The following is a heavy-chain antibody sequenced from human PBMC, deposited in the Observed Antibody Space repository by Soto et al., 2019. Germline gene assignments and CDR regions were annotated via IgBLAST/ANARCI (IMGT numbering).Heavy chain of an antibody. CDR2: INPNSGGT. CDR3: ARDGYSGYDYHYGMDV. Sequence: GASVKVSCKASGYTFTGYYMHWVRQAPGQGLEWMGWINPNSGGTNYAQKFQGWVTMTRDTSISTAYMELSRLRSDDTAVYYCARDGYSGYDYHYGMDVWGQGTTVTVSS. J-gene: IGHJ6*02. V-gene: IGHV1-2*04. CDR1: GYTFTGYY. D-gene: IGHD5-12*01.